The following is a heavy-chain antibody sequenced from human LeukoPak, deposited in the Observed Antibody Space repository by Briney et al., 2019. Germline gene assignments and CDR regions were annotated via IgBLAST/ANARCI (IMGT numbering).Heavy chain of an antibody. J-gene: IGHJ4*02. CDR1: GGSISSSSYY. V-gene: IGHV4-39*02. D-gene: IGHD1-20*01. CDR2: IYYSGTT. Sequence: PPETLSLTCTVSGGSISSSSYYWDWIRQPPGKGLEWIGTIYYSGTTYYNPSLKSRVTISVDTSKNHFSLRLSSVTAADTAVYYCARVNWICDYWGQGTLVTVSS. CDR3: ARVNWICDY.